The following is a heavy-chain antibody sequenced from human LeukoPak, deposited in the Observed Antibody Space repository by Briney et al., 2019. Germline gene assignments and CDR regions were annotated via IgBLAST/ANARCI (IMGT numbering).Heavy chain of an antibody. V-gene: IGHV3-74*01. CDR1: GFTFSTYW. Sequence: GGSLRLSCAASGFTFSTYWMHWVRQGPGKGLVWVSRINPDGSGTSHADSVKGRFTISRDNAKNTLYLQMNSLRAEDTAVYYCARDSGSGSYSGYWGLGTLVTVSS. CDR2: INPDGSGT. J-gene: IGHJ4*02. CDR3: ARDSGSGSYSGY. D-gene: IGHD3-10*01.